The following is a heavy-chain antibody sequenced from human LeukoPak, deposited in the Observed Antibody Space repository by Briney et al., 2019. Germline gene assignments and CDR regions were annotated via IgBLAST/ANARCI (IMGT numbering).Heavy chain of an antibody. CDR1: GLTFTNYA. J-gene: IGHJ4*02. D-gene: IGHD2-21*02. CDR2: ISGGGLNT. CDR3: AKSVGKFCGGDCYALDY. Sequence: PGGSLRLSCAASGLTFTNYAMSWVRQAPGEGLEWVSAISGGGLNTYHADSVKGRFTISRDNSKNTLYLQLNSLRAEDTAIYYCAKSVGKFCGGDCYALDYWGQGTLVTVSS. V-gene: IGHV3-23*01.